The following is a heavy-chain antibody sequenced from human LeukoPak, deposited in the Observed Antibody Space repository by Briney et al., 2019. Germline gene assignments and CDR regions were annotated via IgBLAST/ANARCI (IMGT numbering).Heavy chain of an antibody. CDR1: GYTFTGYY. CDR3: ARETGSGSYYYYYYGMDV. CDR2: ISASNGNT. V-gene: IGHV1-18*04. J-gene: IGHJ6*02. D-gene: IGHD3-10*01. Sequence: ASVKVSCKASGYTFTGYYMHWVRQAPGQGPEWMGWISASNGNTNYAQKLQGRVTMTTDTSTSTAYMELRSLRSDDTAVYYCARETGSGSYYYYYYGMDVWGQGTTVTVSS.